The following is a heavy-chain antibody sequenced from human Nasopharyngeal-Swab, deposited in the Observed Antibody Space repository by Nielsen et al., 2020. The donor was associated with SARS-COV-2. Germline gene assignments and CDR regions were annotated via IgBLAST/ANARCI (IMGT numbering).Heavy chain of an antibody. V-gene: IGHV4-59*06. Sequence: SETLSLTCTVSGGSIRNYYWSWIRQHPGKGLEWIGYIYYSGSTYYNPSLKSRVTISVDTSKNQFSLKLSSVTAADTAVYYCARSPSPHITMIVVVTHWYFDLWGRGTLVTVSS. CDR3: ARSPSPHITMIVVVTHWYFDL. CDR1: GGSIRNYY. CDR2: IYYSGST. J-gene: IGHJ2*01. D-gene: IGHD3-22*01.